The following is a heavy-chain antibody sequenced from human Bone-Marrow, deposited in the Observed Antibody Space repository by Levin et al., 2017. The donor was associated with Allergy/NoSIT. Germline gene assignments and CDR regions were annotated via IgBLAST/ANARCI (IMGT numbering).Heavy chain of an antibody. V-gene: IGHV3-7*01. D-gene: IGHD2-2*01. J-gene: IGHJ4*02. CDR1: GFSFSSYW. Sequence: GESLKISCAGAGFSFSSYWMSWVRQAPGKGLEWVANIKGDGTEKYYVDSVKGRFTISRDNAKNSVYLQMNSLRVEDTAVYYCAREPAALDYWGQGTQVTVSS. CDR3: AREPAALDY. CDR2: IKGDGTEK.